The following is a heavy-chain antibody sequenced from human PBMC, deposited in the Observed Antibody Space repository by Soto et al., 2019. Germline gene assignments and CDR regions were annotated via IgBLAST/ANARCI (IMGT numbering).Heavy chain of an antibody. D-gene: IGHD2-8*01. CDR3: ARPMIMVEGALDI. Sequence: PGESLKISCNATGYKFSNHWIGWVRQMPGKGLEWMGIVQPGDSETRYGPSFQGQVTLSVDRSISTAYLQWSSLKASDTAMYYCARPMIMVEGALDIWGQGTMVTVSS. CDR2: VQPGDSET. V-gene: IGHV5-51*01. CDR1: GYKFSNHW. J-gene: IGHJ3*02.